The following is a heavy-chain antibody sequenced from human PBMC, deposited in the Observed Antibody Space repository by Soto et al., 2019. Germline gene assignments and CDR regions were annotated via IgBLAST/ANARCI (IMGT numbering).Heavy chain of an antibody. Sequence: QVQLVQSGAEVKKPESSVKVSCKAPGGTFSIYAISWVRQAPGLGLEWMGGIIPMFGTANYAQRFQDRVTITADESTNTVYMELSSLRSEDTAVYFCASGIQLWLRRINNGYSGWGQGTLVTVSS. CDR1: GGTFSIYA. V-gene: IGHV1-69*12. CDR2: IIPMFGTA. CDR3: ASGIQLWLRRINNGYSG. J-gene: IGHJ4*02. D-gene: IGHD5-18*01.